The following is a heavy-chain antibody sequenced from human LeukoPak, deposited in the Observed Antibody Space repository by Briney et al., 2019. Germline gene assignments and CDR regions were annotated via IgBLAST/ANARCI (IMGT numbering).Heavy chain of an antibody. D-gene: IGHD2-21*01. V-gene: IGHV4-31*03. CDR1: GGSISSGGYY. J-gene: IGHJ5*02. CDR2: IYYSGST. Sequence: SETLSLTCTVSGGSISSGGYYWSWIRQHQGKGLEWIGYIYYSGSTYYNPSLKSRVTISVDTSKNQFSLKLSSVTAADTAVYYCARQSAGHVLFTGVGWFDPWGQGTLVTVSS. CDR3: ARQSAGHVLFTGVGWFDP.